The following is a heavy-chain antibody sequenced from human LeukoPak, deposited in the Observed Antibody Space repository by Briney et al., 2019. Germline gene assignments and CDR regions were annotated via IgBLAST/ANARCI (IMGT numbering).Heavy chain of an antibody. J-gene: IGHJ4*02. CDR2: ISAYNGNT. CDR1: GYTFTSYG. CDR3: ARVLTLYGDYGGPQTYSFDY. D-gene: IGHD4-17*01. Sequence: ASVKVSCKASGYTFTSYGISWVRQAPGPGLEWMGWISAYNGNTNYAQKLQGRVTMTTDTSTSTAYMELRSLRSDDTAVYYCARVLTLYGDYGGPQTYSFDYWGQGTLVTVSS. V-gene: IGHV1-18*01.